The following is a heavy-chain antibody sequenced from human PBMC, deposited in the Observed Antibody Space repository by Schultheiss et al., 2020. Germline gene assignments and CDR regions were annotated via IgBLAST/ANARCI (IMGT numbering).Heavy chain of an antibody. CDR2: ISGTGGST. CDR1: GFTFDDYG. V-gene: IGHV3-23*01. Sequence: GGSLRLSCAASGFTFDDYGMSWVRQAPGKGLEWVSAISGTGGSTYYADSVKGRFTISRDNSKNTLFLQMNSLRAEDTAVYYCARGLGTYYDFWSTYPPFDSWGQGTLVTVSS. CDR3: ARGLGTYYDFWSTYPPFDS. J-gene: IGHJ4*02. D-gene: IGHD3-3*01.